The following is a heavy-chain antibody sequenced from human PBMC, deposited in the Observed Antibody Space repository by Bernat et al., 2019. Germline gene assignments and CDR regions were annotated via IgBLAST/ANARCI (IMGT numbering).Heavy chain of an antibody. Sequence: QVQLVQSGAEEKKPGASVKVSCKASGYTFTSYAMHWVRQAPGQRLEWMGWINAGNGNTKYSQKFQGRVTITRDTSASTAYMELSSLRSEDTAVYYCVRATGWEHNYFDYWGQGTLVTVSS. CDR2: INAGNGNT. J-gene: IGHJ4*02. CDR1: GYTFTSYA. V-gene: IGHV1-3*05. D-gene: IGHD1-26*01. CDR3: VRATGWEHNYFDY.